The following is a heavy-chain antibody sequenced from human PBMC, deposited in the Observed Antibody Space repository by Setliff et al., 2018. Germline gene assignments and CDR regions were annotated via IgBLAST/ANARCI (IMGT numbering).Heavy chain of an antibody. CDR1: GGSISSGTFY. Sequence: PSETLSLTCTVSGGSISSGTFYWTWLRQPAGKGLEWIWHIYSSGNINYNPSLVSRVTISIDTSKSQFSLRLSSVTAADTAVYYCARQRRIWNDLDYFDYWGQGTLVTVSS. V-gene: IGHV4-61*09. D-gene: IGHD1-1*01. CDR2: IYSSGNI. J-gene: IGHJ4*02. CDR3: ARQRRIWNDLDYFDY.